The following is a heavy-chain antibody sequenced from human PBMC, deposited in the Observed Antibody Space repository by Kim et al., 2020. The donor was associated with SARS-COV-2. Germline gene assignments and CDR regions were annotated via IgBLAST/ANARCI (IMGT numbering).Heavy chain of an antibody. V-gene: IGHV3-73*01. CDR2: IRSKANSYAT. CDR1: GFTFSGSA. J-gene: IGHJ4*02. Sequence: WGSLRLSCAASGFTFSGSAMHWVRQASGKGLEWVGRIRSKANSYATAYAASVKGRFTISRDDSKNTAYLQMNSLKTEDTAVYYCTRRLYYYGSGSYYIDYWGQGTLVTVSS. D-gene: IGHD3-10*01. CDR3: TRRLYYYGSGSYYIDY.